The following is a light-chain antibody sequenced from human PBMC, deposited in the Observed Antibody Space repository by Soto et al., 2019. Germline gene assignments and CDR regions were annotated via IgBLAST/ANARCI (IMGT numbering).Light chain of an antibody. CDR2: DVS. J-gene: IGLJ1*01. Sequence: QSVLTQPRSVSGSPGQSVTISCTGTSSDVGGYNYVSWYQQHPGKAPKLMIYDVSKRPSGVPDRFSGSKSGNTASLTISGLQAEEEADYYCCSYAGSYTLGGFGTVTKVTVL. V-gene: IGLV2-11*01. CDR3: CSYAGSYTLGG. CDR1: SSDVGGYNY.